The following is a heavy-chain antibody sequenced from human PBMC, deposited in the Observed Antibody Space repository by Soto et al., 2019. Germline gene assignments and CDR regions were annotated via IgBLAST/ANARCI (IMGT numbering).Heavy chain of an antibody. J-gene: IGHJ6*02. CDR2: ISYDGSNK. V-gene: IGHV3-30*18. CDR3: AKDWRWEQFNYGMNV. Sequence: LRLSCAASGFSFSSYDMHWVRQAPGKGLEWVAAISYDGSNKYYADSVKGRFTVSRDNSKNTLYLQMNSLRAEDTAVYYCAKDWRWEQFNYGMNVWGQGTTVTVSS. CDR1: GFSFSSYD. D-gene: IGHD3-3*01.